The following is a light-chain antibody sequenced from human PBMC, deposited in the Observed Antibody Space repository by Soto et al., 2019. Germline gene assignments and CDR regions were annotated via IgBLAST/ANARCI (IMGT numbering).Light chain of an antibody. CDR3: QQRSNWIP. Sequence: IVLSQSPATLSLSPRERATLSCRASQSVSTYLAWYQQKPGQAPRLLIYDASSRATGIPARFSGSGSGTDFTLTISSVEPEDFAVYYCQQRSNWIPFGQGTRPAIK. J-gene: IGKJ5*01. V-gene: IGKV3-11*01. CDR1: QSVSTY. CDR2: DAS.